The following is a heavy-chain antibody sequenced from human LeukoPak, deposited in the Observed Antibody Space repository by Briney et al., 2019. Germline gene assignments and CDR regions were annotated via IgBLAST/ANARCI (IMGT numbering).Heavy chain of an antibody. D-gene: IGHD6-13*01. CDR2: IFGGGGG. J-gene: IGHJ4*02. Sequence: PGGSLRLSCAASGFTVSNTYMSWVRQAPGKGLVRVSVIFGGGGGYYADSVKGRFTISRDNSKNRVYLQMNSLRPEDTAVYYCARESRSSTWYVHFDYWGQGTLVTVSS. CDR1: GFTVSNTY. CDR3: ARESRSSTWYVHFDY. V-gene: IGHV3-53*01.